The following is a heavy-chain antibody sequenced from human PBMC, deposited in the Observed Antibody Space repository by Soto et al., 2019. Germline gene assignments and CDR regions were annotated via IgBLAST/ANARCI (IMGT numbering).Heavy chain of an antibody. Sequence: GGSLRLSCAASGFTFTRYSMNWVRQAPGKGLEWVSSISSTTNYIYYADSMKGRFTVSRDNAKNSVYLEMNSLSAEDTAVYYCARETEDLTSNFDYWGQGTLVTVSS. CDR3: ARETEDLTSNFDY. V-gene: IGHV3-21*01. CDR2: ISSTTNYI. J-gene: IGHJ4*02. CDR1: GFTFTRYS.